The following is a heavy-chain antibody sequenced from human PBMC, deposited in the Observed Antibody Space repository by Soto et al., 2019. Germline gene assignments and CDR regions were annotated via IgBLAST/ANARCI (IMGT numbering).Heavy chain of an antibody. CDR3: ARARSSSAYDYGMDV. V-gene: IGHV1-69*13. CDR2: IIPIFGTA. J-gene: IGHJ6*02. CDR1: GGTFISYG. D-gene: IGHD6-6*01. Sequence: ASVKVSCKASGGTFISYGISWLRQAPGQGLEWMGGIIPIFGTANYEQKLQGRVTMTADESTSTAYMELSSLRSEDTAVYYCARARSSSAYDYGMDVWGQGTTVTVS.